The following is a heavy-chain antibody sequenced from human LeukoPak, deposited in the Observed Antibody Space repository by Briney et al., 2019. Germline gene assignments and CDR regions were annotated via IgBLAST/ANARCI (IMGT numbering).Heavy chain of an antibody. D-gene: IGHD3-16*02. CDR2: IKSKTDGGTT. Sequence: PGGSLRLSCAASGFTFSNAWMSWVRQAPGKGLEWVGRIKSKTDGGTTDYAAPVKGRFTISRDDSKNTLYLQMNSLKTEDTAVYYCTTFYDYVWGSYRRPADFDYWGQGTLVTVSS. V-gene: IGHV3-15*01. CDR1: GFTFSNAW. J-gene: IGHJ4*02. CDR3: TTFYDYVWGSYRRPADFDY.